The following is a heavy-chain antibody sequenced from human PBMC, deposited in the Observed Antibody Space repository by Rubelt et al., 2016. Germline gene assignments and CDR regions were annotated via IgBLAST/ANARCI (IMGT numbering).Heavy chain of an antibody. Sequence: QLQLQESGPGLVKPSETLSLTCTVSGGSISSSSYYWGWIRQPPGKGLEWIGSIYYSGSTYYNPSLNSRVTISVDTSKNQFSLKLSSVTAADTAVYYCARVYIVATIWGNWFDPWGQGTLVTVSS. J-gene: IGHJ5*02. CDR2: IYYSGST. CDR1: GGSISSSSYY. CDR3: ARVYIVATIWGNWFDP. D-gene: IGHD5-12*01. V-gene: IGHV4-39*07.